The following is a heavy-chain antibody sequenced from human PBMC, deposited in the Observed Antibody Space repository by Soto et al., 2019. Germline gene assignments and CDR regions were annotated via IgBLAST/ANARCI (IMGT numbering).Heavy chain of an antibody. CDR1: GYTFTSYA. J-gene: IGHJ5*02. V-gene: IGHV1-3*01. CDR2: INAGNGNT. Sequence: ASVKVSCKASGYTFTSYAMHWVRQAPGQRLEWMGWINAGNGNTKYSQKFQGRVTITRDTSASTAYMELSSLRSEDTAVYYCARSPGNVLRFLEWLPKPPFDPWGQGTLVTVSS. CDR3: ARSPGNVLRFLEWLPKPPFDP. D-gene: IGHD3-3*01.